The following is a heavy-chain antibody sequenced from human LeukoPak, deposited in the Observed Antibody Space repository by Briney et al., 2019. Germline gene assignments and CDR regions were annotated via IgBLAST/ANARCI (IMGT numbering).Heavy chain of an antibody. CDR3: ARGNAN. CDR1: GGSINSYY. CDR2: ISYSGNT. Sequence: KTSEILSLTCTVSGGSINSYYWSWIRQPPGKGLEWIGYISYSGNTNYNPSLKSRVTISLDTSKKQFFLKLSSVTAADTAMYYCARGNANWGQGTLVTVSS. J-gene: IGHJ4*02. V-gene: IGHV4-59*01.